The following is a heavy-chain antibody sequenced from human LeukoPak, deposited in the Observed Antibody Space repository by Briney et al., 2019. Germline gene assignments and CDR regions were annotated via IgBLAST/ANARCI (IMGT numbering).Heavy chain of an antibody. CDR2: INHSGST. Sequence: SETLSLTCAVYGGSFSGYYWSWIRQPPGKGLEWIGEINHSGSTNYNPSLKSRVTISVDTSKNQFSLKLSSVTAADTAVYYCARGLGAAVGTNHNFDYWGQGTLVTVSS. CDR3: ARGLGAAVGTNHNFDY. V-gene: IGHV4-34*01. CDR1: GGSFSGYY. J-gene: IGHJ4*02. D-gene: IGHD6-13*01.